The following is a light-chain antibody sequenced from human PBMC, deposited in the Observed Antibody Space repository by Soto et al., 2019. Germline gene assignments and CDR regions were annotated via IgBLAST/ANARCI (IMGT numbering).Light chain of an antibody. J-gene: IGKJ1*01. CDR3: QQYGISPGT. V-gene: IGKV3-20*01. CDR1: QSVNSTY. CDR2: GAS. Sequence: IVLTQSPGTLSLSPGERATLSCRVSQSVNSTYLAWSKQKPGQAPRLLIFGASIRDTGIPDRFSGSGSLTDFTLTISRLEPGDSAVYYCQQYGISPGTFGQGTKVEIK.